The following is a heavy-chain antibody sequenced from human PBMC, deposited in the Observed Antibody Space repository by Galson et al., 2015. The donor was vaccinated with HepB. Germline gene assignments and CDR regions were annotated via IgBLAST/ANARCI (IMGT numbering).Heavy chain of an antibody. CDR3: ARATVTTASSDY. J-gene: IGHJ4*02. D-gene: IGHD4-17*01. Sequence: SLRLSCAASGFTFSSYSMNWVRQAPGKGLEWVSSISSSSSYIYYADSVKGRFTISRDNAKNSLYLQMNSLRAEDTAVYYCARATVTTASSDYWGQGTLVTVSS. V-gene: IGHV3-21*01. CDR1: GFTFSSYS. CDR2: ISSSSSYI.